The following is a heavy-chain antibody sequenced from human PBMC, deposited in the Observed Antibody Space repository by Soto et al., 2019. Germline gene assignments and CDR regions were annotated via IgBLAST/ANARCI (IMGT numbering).Heavy chain of an antibody. CDR3: ARADSGLLWFGEANWFDP. V-gene: IGHV1-3*01. CDR1: GYTFTSYA. CDR2: INAGNGNT. Sequence: SVKVSCKASGYTFTSYAMHWVRQAPGQRLEWMGWINAGNGNTKYSQKFQGRVTITRDTSASTAYMELSSLRSEDTAVYYCARADSGLLWFGEANWFDPWGQGTLVTVSS. J-gene: IGHJ5*02. D-gene: IGHD3-10*01.